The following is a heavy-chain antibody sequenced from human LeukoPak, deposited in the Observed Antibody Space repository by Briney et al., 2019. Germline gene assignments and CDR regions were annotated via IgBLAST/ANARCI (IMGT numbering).Heavy chain of an antibody. CDR1: GFTFSSYG. CDR2: ISSSSSYI. D-gene: IGHD3-10*01. CDR3: ARDWYYGSGSYHFDY. Sequence: GGSLRLSCAASGFTFSSYGMNWVRQAPGKGLEWVSSISSSSSYIYYADSVKGRFTISRDNAKNSLYLQMNSLRAEDTAVYYCARDWYYGSGSYHFDYWGQGTLVTVSS. V-gene: IGHV3-21*01. J-gene: IGHJ4*02.